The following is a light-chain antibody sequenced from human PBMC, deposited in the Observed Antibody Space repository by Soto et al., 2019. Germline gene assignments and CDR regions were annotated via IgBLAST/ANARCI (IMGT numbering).Light chain of an antibody. J-gene: IGKJ4*01. CDR3: QQCATSPLT. CDR2: DAS. Sequence: EIVLTQSPGTLSLSPGERATLSCRASQSVGKNYLAWYQQKPGQAPRLLIYDASSRAADIPDRFSGSGSGTDFTLTISRLEPEDSAVYYCQQCATSPLTFGGGTKVEIK. V-gene: IGKV3-20*01. CDR1: QSVGKNY.